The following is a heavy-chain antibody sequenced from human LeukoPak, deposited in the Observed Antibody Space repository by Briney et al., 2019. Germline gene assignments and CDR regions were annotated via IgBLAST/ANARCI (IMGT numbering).Heavy chain of an antibody. J-gene: IGHJ4*02. CDR2: ISAYNGNT. D-gene: IGHD3-22*01. CDR1: GYTFTSYG. Sequence: ASVKVSCKASGYTFTSYGISWVRQALGQGLEWMGWISAYNGNTNYAQKLQGRVTMTTDTSTSTAYMELRSLRSDDTAVYYCAREEWGYYDSSGTGLDYWGQGTLVTVSS. V-gene: IGHV1-18*01. CDR3: AREEWGYYDSSGTGLDY.